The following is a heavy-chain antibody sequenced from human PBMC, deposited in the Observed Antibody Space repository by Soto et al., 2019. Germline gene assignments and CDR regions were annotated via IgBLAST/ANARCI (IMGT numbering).Heavy chain of an antibody. Sequence: EVQLVESGGGLVQPGGSLRLSCAASGFTFSSYWMHWVRQAPGKGLVWVSRINSDGSSTSYADSVKGRFTISRDNAKNTLYLKMNSLRAEDTAVYYCARARTPLRFLEWLDAFDIWGQGTMVTVSS. CDR3: ARARTPLRFLEWLDAFDI. D-gene: IGHD3-3*01. J-gene: IGHJ3*02. V-gene: IGHV3-74*01. CDR1: GFTFSSYW. CDR2: INSDGSST.